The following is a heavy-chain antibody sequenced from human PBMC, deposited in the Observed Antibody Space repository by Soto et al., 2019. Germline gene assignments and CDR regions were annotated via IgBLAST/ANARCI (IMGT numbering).Heavy chain of an antibody. CDR3: ARATGTLRSRNCDY. CDR1: GGSIRSYY. CDR2: IFYSGST. Sequence: PSETLSLTCTVSGGSIRSYYWTWIRQPPGKGLEWLGYIFYSGSTFYNPSLKSRVTISIHTSKSQFSLRLSSVTAADTAVYYCARATGTLRSRNCDYWGQGSLVTVSS. D-gene: IGHD1-1*01. J-gene: IGHJ4*02. V-gene: IGHV4-59*12.